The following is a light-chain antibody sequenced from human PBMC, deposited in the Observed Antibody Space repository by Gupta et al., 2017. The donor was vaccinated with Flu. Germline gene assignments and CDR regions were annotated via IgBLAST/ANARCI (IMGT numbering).Light chain of an antibody. CDR2: ADS. Sequence: TSSSTGTNNDIVGDNYVYWSPPHPGPAPKLLIYADSRRTSGTPTRFSGSKYGATASLTINGLQAEDEADYYCTSFNSNTNRWVFGGGTKLTVL. J-gene: IGLJ3*02. CDR1: NNDIVGDNY. V-gene: IGLV2-14*03. CDR3: TSFNSNTNRWV.